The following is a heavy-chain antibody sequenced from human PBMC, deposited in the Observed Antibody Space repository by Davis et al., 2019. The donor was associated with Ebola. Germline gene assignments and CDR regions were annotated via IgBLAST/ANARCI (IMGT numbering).Heavy chain of an antibody. CDR3: ARYYWVLSYWYFDL. D-gene: IGHD3-10*01. V-gene: IGHV1-2*02. CDR2: INPNSGGT. Sequence: ASVKVSCKASGYTFTGYYMHWVRQAPGQGLEWMGWINPNSGGTNYAQKFQGRVTMTRDTSTSTVYMELSRLRSDDTAVYYCARYYWVLSYWYFDLWGCGTLVTVSS. J-gene: IGHJ2*01. CDR1: GYTFTGYY.